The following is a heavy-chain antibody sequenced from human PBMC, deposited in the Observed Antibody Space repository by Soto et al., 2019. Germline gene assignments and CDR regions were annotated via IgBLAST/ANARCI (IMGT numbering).Heavy chain of an antibody. CDR3: ARAPTYSYGSGSPYYFYAMDV. CDR1: GDSISRYS. D-gene: IGHD3-10*01. CDR2: IYDGGST. V-gene: IGHV4-59*01. Sequence: QVQLQQSGPGLVRPSETLSLTCTVSGDSISRYSWSWIRQSPGKGLEWIGYIYDGGSTRYNPSLRSRVTISADTSENQFSLKLSSVTAADTAVYYCARAPTYSYGSGSPYYFYAMDVWGQGTTVTVSS. J-gene: IGHJ6*02.